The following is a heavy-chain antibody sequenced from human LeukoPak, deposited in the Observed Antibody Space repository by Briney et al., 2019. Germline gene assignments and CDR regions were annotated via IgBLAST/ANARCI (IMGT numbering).Heavy chain of an antibody. CDR3: ATGGRFFEWSTEY. Sequence: PSQTLSLTCTVSGGSISSGSYYWSWIRQPAGKGLEWIGRIYTSGSTNYNPSLKSRVTISVDTSKNQFSLKLSSVTAADTAVYYCATGGRFFEWSTEYWGQGSLVTVSS. D-gene: IGHD3-3*01. V-gene: IGHV4-61*02. CDR1: GGSISSGSYY. J-gene: IGHJ4*02. CDR2: IYTSGST.